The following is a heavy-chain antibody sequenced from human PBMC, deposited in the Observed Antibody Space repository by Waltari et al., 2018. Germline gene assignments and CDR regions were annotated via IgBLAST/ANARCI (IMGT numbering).Heavy chain of an antibody. CDR2: CIPIFGPA. D-gene: IGHD1-26*01. Sequence: QVQLVQSGAEVKKPGSSVKVSRKASGGTFSCYAISWVRQAPGQGLEWMGGCIPIFGPANYAQKFQGGVTITADKATSTAYMELSSLRSEDTAVYYCARRFGGSYRNWFDPWGQGTLVTVSS. J-gene: IGHJ5*02. V-gene: IGHV1-69*14. CDR3: ARRFGGSYRNWFDP. CDR1: GGTFSCYA.